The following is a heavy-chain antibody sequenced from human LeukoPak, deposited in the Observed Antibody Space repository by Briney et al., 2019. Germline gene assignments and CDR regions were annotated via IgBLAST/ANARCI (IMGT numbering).Heavy chain of an antibody. V-gene: IGHV4-59*08. Sequence: SETLSLTCTASGGSISSYYWSWIRKPPGKGLEWIGYIYYSGSTNYNPSLKSRVTISVDTSKNQFSLKLSSVTAADTAVYYCARRSTYYYGSGSYSYFDYWGQGTLVTVSS. CDR3: ARRSTYYYGSGSYSYFDY. J-gene: IGHJ4*02. CDR1: GGSISSYY. CDR2: IYYSGST. D-gene: IGHD3-10*01.